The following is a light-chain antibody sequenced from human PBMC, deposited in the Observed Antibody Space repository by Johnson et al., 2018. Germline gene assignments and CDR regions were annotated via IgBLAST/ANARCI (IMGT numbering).Light chain of an antibody. V-gene: IGLV1-51*02. CDR1: SSNIGNNY. CDR2: ENN. J-gene: IGLJ1*01. CDR3: GTWDSSRSAGNV. Sequence: QSVLTQPPSVSAAPGQKVTISCSGSSSNIGNNYVSWYQQLPGTAPKLLIYENNKRPSGIPDRFSGSKSGTSATLAIPGLQTGDEADYSSGTWDSSRSAGNVFGTGTKVTVL.